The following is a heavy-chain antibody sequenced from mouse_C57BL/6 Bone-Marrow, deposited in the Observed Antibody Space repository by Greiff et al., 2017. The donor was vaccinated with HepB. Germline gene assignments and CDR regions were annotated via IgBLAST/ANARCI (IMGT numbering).Heavy chain of an antibody. CDR3: TVYLAWFAY. CDR1: GFNIKDDY. D-gene: IGHD2-3*01. V-gene: IGHV14-4*01. J-gene: IGHJ3*01. Sequence: VQLKESGAELVRPGASVKLSCTASGFNIKDDYMHWVKQRPEQGLEWIGWIDPENGDTEYASKFQGKATITADTSSNTAYLQLSSLTSEDTAVYYCTVYLAWFAYWGQGTLVTVSA. CDR2: IDPENGDT.